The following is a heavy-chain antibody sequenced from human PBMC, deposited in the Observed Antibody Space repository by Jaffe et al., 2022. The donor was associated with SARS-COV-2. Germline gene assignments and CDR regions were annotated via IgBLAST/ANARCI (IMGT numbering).Heavy chain of an antibody. V-gene: IGHV3-53*01. CDR3: ARTRRKRDGYNYPSLFDY. CDR1: GFTVSSNY. D-gene: IGHD5-12*01. Sequence: EVQLVESGGGLIQPGGSLRLSCAASGFTVSSNYMSWVRQASGKGLEWVSVIYSGGTTYYPNSVKGRFTISRDNSKNTLYLQMNSLRAEDTAVYYCARTRRKRDGYNYPSLFDYWGQGTLVTVSS. J-gene: IGHJ4*02. CDR2: IYSGGTT.